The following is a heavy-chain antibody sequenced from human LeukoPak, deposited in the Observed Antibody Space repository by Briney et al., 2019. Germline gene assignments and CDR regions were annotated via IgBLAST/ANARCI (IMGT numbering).Heavy chain of an antibody. D-gene: IGHD6-19*01. J-gene: IGHJ6*03. CDR1: GGSISSSSYY. CDR2: IYYSGST. V-gene: IGHV4-39*07. Sequence: SETLSPTCTVSGGSISSSSYYWGWIRQPPGKGLEWIGSIYYSGSTYYNPSLKSRVTISVDTSKNQFSLKVSSVTAADTAVYYCARDLAVAGTLFSYYYYMDVWGKGTTVTISS. CDR3: ARDLAVAGTLFSYYYYMDV.